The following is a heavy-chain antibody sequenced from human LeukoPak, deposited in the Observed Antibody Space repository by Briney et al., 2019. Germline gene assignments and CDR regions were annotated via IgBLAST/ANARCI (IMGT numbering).Heavy chain of an antibody. Sequence: PGGSLRLSCAASGFTFSSYSMNWGRQAPGRGLEWVSSISSSSSYIYYADSVKGRFTISTDNAKNSLYLQMNSLRAEDTAVYYCARDQNVVVVAANPAPFDIWGQGTMVTVSS. V-gene: IGHV3-21*01. D-gene: IGHD2-15*01. CDR3: ARDQNVVVVAANPAPFDI. CDR2: ISSSSSYI. J-gene: IGHJ3*02. CDR1: GFTFSSYS.